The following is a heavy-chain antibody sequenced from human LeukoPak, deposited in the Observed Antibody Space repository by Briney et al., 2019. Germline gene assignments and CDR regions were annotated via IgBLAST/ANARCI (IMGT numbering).Heavy chain of an antibody. CDR2: ISSSSSYI. Sequence: PGGSLRLSCAASGFTFSSYSMNWVCQAPGKGLEWVSSISSSSSYIYYADSVKGRFTISRDNAKNSLYLQMNSLRAEDTAVYYCARDMGYCSGGSCYLFDYWGQGTLVTVSS. CDR3: ARDMGYCSGGSCYLFDY. J-gene: IGHJ4*02. D-gene: IGHD2-15*01. V-gene: IGHV3-21*01. CDR1: GFTFSSYS.